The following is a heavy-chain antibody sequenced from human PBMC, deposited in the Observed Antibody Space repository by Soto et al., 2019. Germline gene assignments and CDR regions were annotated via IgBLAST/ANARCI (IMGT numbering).Heavy chain of an antibody. Sequence: EVQLVESGGGLVQPGGSLRLSCLTSGFSFSGYRMSWVRQAPGKGLEWVANIKQNGTEKFYVDSVKGRFTISRDNAKNSLYLEMNSLRAEDTAVYYCAREKWLQFYFYYGLDVWGQGTTVTVSS. CDR3: AREKWLQFYFYYGLDV. J-gene: IGHJ6*02. CDR2: IKQNGTEK. V-gene: IGHV3-7*01. CDR1: GFSFSGYR. D-gene: IGHD4-4*01.